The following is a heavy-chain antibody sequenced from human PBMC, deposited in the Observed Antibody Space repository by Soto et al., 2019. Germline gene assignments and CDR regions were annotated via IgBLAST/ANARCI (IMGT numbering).Heavy chain of an antibody. Sequence: GSLRLSCAASGFSFVNYAMNWVRQAPGKGLEWVSGLSGSGTSTYYADSVKGRFTISRDNSRDTLFLQMNSLTADDTAVYYCAKATTNGGWFNPFDSWGQGALVTVSS. V-gene: IGHV3-23*01. CDR1: GFSFVNYA. CDR3: AKATTNGGWFNPFDS. J-gene: IGHJ4*02. D-gene: IGHD6-19*01. CDR2: LSGSGTST.